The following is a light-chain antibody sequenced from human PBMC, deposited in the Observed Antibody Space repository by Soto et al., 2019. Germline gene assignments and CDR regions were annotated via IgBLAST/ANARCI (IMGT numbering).Light chain of an antibody. J-gene: IGKJ1*01. CDR3: LQDYNYPWT. CDR1: QGIRND. CDR2: AAS. V-gene: IGKV1-6*01. Sequence: AIQMTQSPSSLSASVGDRVTISCRASQGIRNDLGWYQQKPGKAPKLLIYAASSLQSGVPSRFSGSGSGTDFTLTISSLQPEDFSTYYCLQDYNYPWTFGQGTKLEIK.